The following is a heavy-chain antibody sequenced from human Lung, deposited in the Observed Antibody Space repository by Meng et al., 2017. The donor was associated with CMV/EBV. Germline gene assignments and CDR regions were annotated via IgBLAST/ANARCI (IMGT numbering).Heavy chain of an antibody. Sequence: ASVKVSXKASGYTFTSYDINWVRQATGQGLEWMGIINPSGGSTSYAQKFQGRVTMTRDTSTSTVYMELSSLRSEDTAVYYCARVGNERITIFGVVTKGAFDIWGQGTMVTVSS. D-gene: IGHD3-3*01. J-gene: IGHJ3*02. CDR3: ARVGNERITIFGVVTKGAFDI. CDR1: GYTFTSYD. V-gene: IGHV1-46*01. CDR2: INPSGGST.